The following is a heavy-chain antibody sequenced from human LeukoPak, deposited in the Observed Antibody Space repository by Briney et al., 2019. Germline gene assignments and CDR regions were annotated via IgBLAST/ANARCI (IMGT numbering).Heavy chain of an antibody. CDR1: GFTFSTYA. V-gene: IGHV3-23*01. CDR3: VKWGSGSYDY. CDR2: ITGSGGST. Sequence: PGGSLRLSCAASGFTFSTYAMSWVRQAPGEGLQWVSTITGSGGSTYYADSVKGRFAISRDNSKNTLYLQMSSLRAEDTAVYYCVKWGSGSYDYWGQGTLVTVSS. D-gene: IGHD3-10*01. J-gene: IGHJ4*02.